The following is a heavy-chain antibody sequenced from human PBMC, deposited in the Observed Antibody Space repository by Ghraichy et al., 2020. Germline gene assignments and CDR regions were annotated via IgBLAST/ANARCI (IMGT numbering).Heavy chain of an antibody. Sequence: SETLSLTCAVYGGSFNNYYRSWVRQPPGKGLEWIGEIHPGGTINYNPSLESRVIISIDTSKNQFSLKLSSVTAAVTAVYYCARGEDAYKTGNYWGQGTLVTVSS. D-gene: IGHD5-24*01. J-gene: IGHJ4*02. CDR2: IHPGGTI. CDR1: GGSFNNYY. CDR3: ARGEDAYKTGNY. V-gene: IGHV4-34*01.